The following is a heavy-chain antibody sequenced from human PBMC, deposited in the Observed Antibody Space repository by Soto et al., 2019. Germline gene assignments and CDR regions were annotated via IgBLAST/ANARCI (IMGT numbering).Heavy chain of an antibody. D-gene: IGHD3-22*01. J-gene: IGHJ4*02. CDR3: ASNPYYYDSSGYYYFDY. CDR1: GGTFSSYA. Sequence: GASVKVSCKASGGTFSSYAISWLRQAPGQGLEWMGGIIPIFGTANYAQKFQGRVTITADESTSTAYMELSSLRSEDTAVYYCASNPYYYDSSGYYYFDYWGQGTLVTVSS. V-gene: IGHV1-69*13. CDR2: IIPIFGTA.